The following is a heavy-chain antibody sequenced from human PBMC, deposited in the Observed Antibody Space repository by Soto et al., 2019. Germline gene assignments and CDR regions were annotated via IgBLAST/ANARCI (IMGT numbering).Heavy chain of an antibody. J-gene: IGHJ6*02. D-gene: IGHD2-21*01. Sequence: HPGGSLRLSCAASGFTFSSYAMSWVRQAPGKGLEWVSAISGSGGSTYYADSVKGRFTISRDNSKNTLYLQMNSLRAEDTAVYYCAKDLRKVVTYSVYYYYGMDVWGQGTTVTVSS. CDR1: GFTFSSYA. CDR2: ISGSGGST. V-gene: IGHV3-23*01. CDR3: AKDLRKVVTYSVYYYYGMDV.